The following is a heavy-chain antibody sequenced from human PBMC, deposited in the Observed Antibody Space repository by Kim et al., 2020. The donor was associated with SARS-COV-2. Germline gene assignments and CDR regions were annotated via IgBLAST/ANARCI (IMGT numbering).Heavy chain of an antibody. CDR2: ILGSGGST. Sequence: GGSLRLSCAASGFTFSSYAMSWVRQAPGKGLEVVSAILGSGGSTYYADSVKGRFTISRDNSKNTLYLQMNSLRAEDTAVYYCAKGDKGGWFGELFTFDYWGQGTLVTVAS. J-gene: IGHJ4*02. V-gene: IGHV3-23*01. CDR3: AKGDKGGWFGELFTFDY. CDR1: GFTFSSYA. D-gene: IGHD3-10*01.